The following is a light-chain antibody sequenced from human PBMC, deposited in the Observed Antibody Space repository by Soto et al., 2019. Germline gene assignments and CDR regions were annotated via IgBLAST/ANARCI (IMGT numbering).Light chain of an antibody. CDR1: QSISSY. CDR2: DAS. J-gene: IGKJ1*01. Sequence: DIQMTQSPSTLSASVGDRVTITCRASQSISSYLAWYQQKPGKAPKLLIYDASNLESGVPSRFSGSGSGTEFTLTISSLQPDDLATYYCQQYYSYSDTFGQGTKVDIK. CDR3: QQYYSYSDT. V-gene: IGKV1-5*01.